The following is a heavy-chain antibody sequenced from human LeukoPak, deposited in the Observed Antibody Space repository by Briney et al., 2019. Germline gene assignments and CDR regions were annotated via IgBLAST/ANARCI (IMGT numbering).Heavy chain of an antibody. CDR1: GFTFSSYA. CDR2: ISGSGGST. V-gene: IGHV3-23*01. D-gene: IGHD2-2*01. J-gene: IGHJ4*02. Sequence: GGSLRLSCAASGFTFSSYAMSWVRQAPGKGLEWVSAISGSGGSTYYADSVKGRFTISRDNSKNTLYLQMNSLRAEDTAVYYCARDPAHPSLIVVVPAADYWGQGTLVTVSS. CDR3: ARDPAHPSLIVVVPAADY.